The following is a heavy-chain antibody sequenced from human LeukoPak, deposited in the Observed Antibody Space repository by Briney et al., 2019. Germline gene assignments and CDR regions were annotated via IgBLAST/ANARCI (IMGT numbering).Heavy chain of an antibody. CDR1: GFTFSSYS. V-gene: IGHV4-34*01. CDR3: ARESTTVAGTFDY. Sequence: GSLRLSCAASGFTFSSYSMNWVRQPPGKGLEWIGEINHSGSTNYNPSLKSRVTISVDTSKNQFSLKLSSVTAADTAMYYCARESTTVAGTFDYWGQGTLVTVSS. CDR2: INHSGST. D-gene: IGHD6-19*01. J-gene: IGHJ4*02.